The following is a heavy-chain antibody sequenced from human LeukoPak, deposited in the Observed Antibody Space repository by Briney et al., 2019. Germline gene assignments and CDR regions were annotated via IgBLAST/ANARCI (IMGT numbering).Heavy chain of an antibody. CDR3: ARRRYFGSGTYDH. CDR1: GGAFSSSHYY. Sequence: PSETLSLTCTVSGGAFSSSHYYWGWIRQPPGKGLEWIGTIYYSGSTYHNPSLESRVTMYVDTSKNQFSLKLTSVTAADTAVYFCARRRYFGSGTYDHWGQGTLVTVSS. V-gene: IGHV4-39*01. CDR2: IYYSGST. D-gene: IGHD3-10*01. J-gene: IGHJ5*02.